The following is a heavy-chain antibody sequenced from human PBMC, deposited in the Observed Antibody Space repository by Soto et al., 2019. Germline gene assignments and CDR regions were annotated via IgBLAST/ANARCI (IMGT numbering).Heavy chain of an antibody. CDR3: ARHGEGYCSGGSCLYYGMDV. D-gene: IGHD2-15*01. J-gene: IGHJ6*02. Sequence: GESLKISCKGSGYSFTTHWIVWVRQMPEKGLEWVGIIYPGDSETRYSPSFQGQVSISADQSTSTAYLQWSSLKASDSAIYYCARHGEGYCSGGSCLYYGMDVWGQGTTVTVSS. V-gene: IGHV5-51*01. CDR2: IYPGDSET. CDR1: GYSFTTHW.